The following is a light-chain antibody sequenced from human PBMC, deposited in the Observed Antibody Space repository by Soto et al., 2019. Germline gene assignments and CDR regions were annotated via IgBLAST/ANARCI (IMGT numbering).Light chain of an antibody. Sequence: QSALTQPASVSGSPGQSITISCTGTNSDIGDYNYVSWYQQYPDTAPTLIIFEISSRLSGVSDRLSGSKSGNTASLTISGLQPEDEAHYYCSSFRSDNTLVFGGGTKLTVL. CDR3: SSFRSDNTLV. V-gene: IGLV2-14*01. CDR1: NSDIGDYNY. J-gene: IGLJ2*01. CDR2: EIS.